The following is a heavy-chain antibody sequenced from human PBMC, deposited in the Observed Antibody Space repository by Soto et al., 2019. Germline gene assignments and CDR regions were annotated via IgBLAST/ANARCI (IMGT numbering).Heavy chain of an antibody. Sequence: QVQLQESGPGLVKPSETLSLTCTVSGGSISSYYWSWIRQPPGKGLEWIGYIYYSGSTNYNPSLKSRVTISVDTSNHQFSLKLSSVTAADTAVYYCARDGYYYDSSGYYPDWGQGTLVTVSS. D-gene: IGHD3-22*01. V-gene: IGHV4-59*01. CDR3: ARDGYYYDSSGYYPD. J-gene: IGHJ4*02. CDR2: IYYSGST. CDR1: GGSISSYY.